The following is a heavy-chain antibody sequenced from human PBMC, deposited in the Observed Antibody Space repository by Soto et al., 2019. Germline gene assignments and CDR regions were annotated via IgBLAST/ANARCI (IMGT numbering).Heavy chain of an antibody. D-gene: IGHD5-12*01. Sequence: SLRLSCAASGFTFSSYAMHWVRQAPGKGLERVAVISYDGSNKYYADSVKGRFTISRDNSKNTLYLQMNSLRAEDTAVYCCARGRREMATGSTYWGQGTLVTVSS. J-gene: IGHJ4*02. CDR1: GFTFSSYA. CDR2: ISYDGSNK. V-gene: IGHV3-30-3*01. CDR3: ARGRREMATGSTY.